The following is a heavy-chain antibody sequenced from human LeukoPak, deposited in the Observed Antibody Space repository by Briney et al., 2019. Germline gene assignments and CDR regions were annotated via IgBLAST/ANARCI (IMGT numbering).Heavy chain of an antibody. D-gene: IGHD3-3*01. V-gene: IGHV3-23*01. J-gene: IGHJ4*02. CDR3: ANLLYYDFWSGYTSFDY. Sequence: GGSLRLSCAASGFTFSSYAMSWVRQAPGKGLEWGSAISGSGGSTYYADSVKGRFTISRDNSKNTLYLQMNSLRAEDTAAYYCANLLYYDFWSGYTSFDYWGQGTLVTVSS. CDR2: ISGSGGST. CDR1: GFTFSSYA.